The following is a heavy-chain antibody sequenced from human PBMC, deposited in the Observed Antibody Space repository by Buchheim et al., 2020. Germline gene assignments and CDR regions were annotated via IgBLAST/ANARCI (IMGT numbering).Heavy chain of an antibody. V-gene: IGHV3-30*18. J-gene: IGHJ4*02. D-gene: IGHD6-19*01. CDR3: AKGRGLVPFDY. Sequence: QVQLVESGGGVVQPGRSLRLSCAASGFTFSSYGMHWVRQAPGKGLEWVAVISYDGSNKYYADSVKGRFTISRDNSKNTLYLQMNSLRAEDTAVYYCAKGRGLVPFDYWGQGTL. CDR2: ISYDGSNK. CDR1: GFTFSSYG.